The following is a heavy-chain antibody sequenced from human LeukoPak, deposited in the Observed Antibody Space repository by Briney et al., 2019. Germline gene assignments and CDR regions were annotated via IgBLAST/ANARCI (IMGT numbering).Heavy chain of an antibody. CDR1: GFTFSSHS. V-gene: IGHV3-21*01. CDR2: ISSSSIYI. D-gene: IGHD3-10*01. J-gene: IGHJ3*02. Sequence: GGSLRLSCAASGFTFSSHSMNWVRQAPGKGLQWVSSISSSSIYIYYADSVKGRFTISRDNAKNSLYLQMNSLRGEDTAVYYCARGDGATPPDVFGIWGQGTMVTVSS. CDR3: ARGDGATPPDVFGI.